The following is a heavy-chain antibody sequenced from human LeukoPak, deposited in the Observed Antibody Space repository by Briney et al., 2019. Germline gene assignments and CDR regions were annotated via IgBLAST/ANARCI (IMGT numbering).Heavy chain of an antibody. Sequence: GGSLRLSCAASGFTFSNAWMSWVRQAPGKGLEWVSYISGSSSTIYYADSVKGRFTISRDNSKNTLYLQMNSLRAEDTAVYYCARGGIMRQQLRFDYWGQGTLVTVSS. CDR1: GFTFSNAW. J-gene: IGHJ4*02. CDR2: ISGSSSTI. V-gene: IGHV3-48*01. D-gene: IGHD6-13*01. CDR3: ARGGIMRQQLRFDY.